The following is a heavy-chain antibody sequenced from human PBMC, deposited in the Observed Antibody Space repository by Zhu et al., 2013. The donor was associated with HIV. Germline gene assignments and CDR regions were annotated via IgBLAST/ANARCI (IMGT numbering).Heavy chain of an antibody. CDR1: GGSISSSTYY. CDR3: VSGIVVALGARRFDY. CDR2: LDYSGST. Sequence: VQLQESGPGLVKPSETLSLTCTVSGGSISSSTYYWGWIRQPPGKGLEWMGNLDYSGSTYYSPSLKSRVTTSVDTSKNQVSLKLTSVTAADTAVYYCVSGIVVALGARRFDYWGQGTLVTVSS. D-gene: IGHD2-21*01. J-gene: IGHJ4*02. V-gene: IGHV4-39*07.